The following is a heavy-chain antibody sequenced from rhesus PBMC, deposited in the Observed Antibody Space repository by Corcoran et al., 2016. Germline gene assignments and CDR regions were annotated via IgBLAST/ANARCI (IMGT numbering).Heavy chain of an antibody. CDR1: GLTFGDHA. CDR3: IKAWVIDY. D-gene: IGHD5-24*01. V-gene: IGHV3-7*01. Sequence: ELQLVASGGGWVQPGGSLRLSCAASGLTFGDHAVHWSLQAPGKGLEWVSTISNTGKTINYIDSVKGRFTVSRDNSKNTVSLQMNSLRAEDTAVYYCIKAWVIDYWGQGVLVTVSS. J-gene: IGHJ4*01. CDR2: ISNTGKTI.